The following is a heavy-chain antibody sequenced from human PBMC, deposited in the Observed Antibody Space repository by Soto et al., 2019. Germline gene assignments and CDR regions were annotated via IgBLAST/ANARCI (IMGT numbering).Heavy chain of an antibody. CDR1: GYTFTSYD. CDR3: ARGVGRYSNYYYYYYMDV. Sequence: ASVKVSCKASGYTFTSYDINWVRQATGQGLEWMGWMNPNSGNTGYAQKFQGRVTMTRNTSISTAYMELSSLRSEDTAVYYCARGVGRYSNYYYYYYMDVWGKGTTVTVSS. J-gene: IGHJ6*03. D-gene: IGHD4-4*01. V-gene: IGHV1-8*01. CDR2: MNPNSGNT.